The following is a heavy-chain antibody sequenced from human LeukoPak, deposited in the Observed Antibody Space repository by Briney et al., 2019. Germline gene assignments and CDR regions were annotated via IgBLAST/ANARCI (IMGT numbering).Heavy chain of an antibody. Sequence: AGGSLRLSCAASGFTVTSNCMTWVRQAPGKGLEWVSIIYSGGSTYYADSVKGRFTISRDNSKNTLYLQMNSLRAEDTAVYYCARSYNFDYWGQGTLVTVSS. CDR1: GFTVTSNC. J-gene: IGHJ4*02. V-gene: IGHV3-66*01. CDR3: ARSYNFDY. D-gene: IGHD5-24*01. CDR2: IYSGGST.